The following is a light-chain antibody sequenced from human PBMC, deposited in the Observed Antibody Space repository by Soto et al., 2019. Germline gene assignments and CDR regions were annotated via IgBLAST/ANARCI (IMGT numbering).Light chain of an antibody. Sequence: DIQMTQSPSTLSASVGDRVTITCRASQSISNWLAWYQQKPGKAPNLLIYDASSLEGGVPSRFSGSGSGTEFTLTITSLQPDDFATFYCQQYNSYPWTFGQGTKVEL. CDR1: QSISNW. J-gene: IGKJ1*01. CDR2: DAS. CDR3: QQYNSYPWT. V-gene: IGKV1-5*01.